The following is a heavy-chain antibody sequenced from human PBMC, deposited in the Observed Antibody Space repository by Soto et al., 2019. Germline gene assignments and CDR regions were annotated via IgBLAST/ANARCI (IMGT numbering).Heavy chain of an antibody. CDR1: GFTFSSYG. CDR3: AKDSITMIVVPLGDLWDY. D-gene: IGHD3-22*01. CDR2: ISYDGSNK. Sequence: QVQLVESGGGVVQPGRSLRLSCAASGFTFSSYGMHWVRQAPGKGLEWVAVISYDGSNKYYADSVKGRITISRDNSQKSLYLQTNSVRTEDTAVYYCAKDSITMIVVPLGDLWDYWGQGTLDTVSS. V-gene: IGHV3-30*18. J-gene: IGHJ4*02.